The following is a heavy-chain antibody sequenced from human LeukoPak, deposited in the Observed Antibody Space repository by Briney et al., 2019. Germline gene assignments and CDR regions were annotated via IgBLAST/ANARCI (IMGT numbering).Heavy chain of an antibody. V-gene: IGHV4-34*01. J-gene: IGHJ4*02. D-gene: IGHD3-22*01. CDR2: INHSGST. Sequence: PSETLSLTCAVYGGSFSGYYWSWIRQPPGKGLESIGEINHSGSTNYNPSLKSRVTISVDTSKNQFSLKLSSVTAADTAVYYCARARRHGSGYYVDYWGQGTLVTVSS. CDR1: GGSFSGYY. CDR3: ARARRHGSGYYVDY.